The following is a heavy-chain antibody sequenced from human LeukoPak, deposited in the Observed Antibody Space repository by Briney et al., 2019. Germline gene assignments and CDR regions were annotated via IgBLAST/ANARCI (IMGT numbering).Heavy chain of an antibody. Sequence: PGGSLRLSCAASGFTFSRYGMHWVRQAPGKGLEWVAFIRYDGSNKYYADSVKGRFTISRDNSKNTLYLQMNSLRAEDTAVYYCAKDLKGYCSSTRCYTGIDYWGQGTLVTVSS. CDR2: IRYDGSNK. J-gene: IGHJ4*02. D-gene: IGHD2-2*02. CDR3: AKDLKGYCSSTRCYTGIDY. V-gene: IGHV3-30*02. CDR1: GFTFSRYG.